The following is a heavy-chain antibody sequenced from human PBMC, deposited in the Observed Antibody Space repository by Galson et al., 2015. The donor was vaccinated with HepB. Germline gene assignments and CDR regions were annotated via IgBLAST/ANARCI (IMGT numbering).Heavy chain of an antibody. V-gene: IGHV4-4*02. CDR3: ARARSAPNYYYMDV. CDR2: IYHSGST. Sequence: ETLSLTCAVSGGSISSSNWWSWVRQPPGKGLEWIGEIYHSGSTNYNPSLKSRVTISVDKSKNQFSLKLSSVTAADTAVYYCARARSAPNYYYMDVWGKGTTVTVSS. J-gene: IGHJ6*03. CDR1: GGSISSSNW.